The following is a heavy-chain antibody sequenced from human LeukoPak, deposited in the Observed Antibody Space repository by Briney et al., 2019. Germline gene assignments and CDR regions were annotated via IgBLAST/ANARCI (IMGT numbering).Heavy chain of an antibody. D-gene: IGHD2-2*01. Sequence: GGSLRLSCTASGFTFSSYAMSWVRQAPGKGLEWVSAISGSGGSTYYADSVKGRFTISRDNSKNTLYLQMNSLRAEDTAVYYCAKVKKHIVVVPAAPLDYWGQGTLVTVSS. V-gene: IGHV3-23*01. CDR3: AKVKKHIVVVPAAPLDY. CDR1: GFTFSSYA. J-gene: IGHJ4*02. CDR2: ISGSGGST.